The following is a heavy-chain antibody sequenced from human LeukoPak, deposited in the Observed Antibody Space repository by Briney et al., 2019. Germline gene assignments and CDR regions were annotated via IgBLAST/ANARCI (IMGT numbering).Heavy chain of an antibody. Sequence: PSETLSLTCTVSGYSISSGYYWGWIRPPPGKGLEWIGSIYHSGSTYYNPSLKSRVTISVDTSRNQFSLKLSSVTAADTAVYYCARVGDSYDFYYMDVWGKGTTVTVSS. J-gene: IGHJ6*03. CDR1: GYSISSGYY. D-gene: IGHD5-18*01. CDR2: IYHSGST. CDR3: ARVGDSYDFYYMDV. V-gene: IGHV4-38-2*02.